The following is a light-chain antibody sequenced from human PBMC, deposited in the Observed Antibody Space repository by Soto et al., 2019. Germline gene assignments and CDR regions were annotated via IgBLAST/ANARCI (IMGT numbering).Light chain of an antibody. CDR3: QQRSNSWT. Sequence: EIVLTQSPATLSLSPGERATLSCRASQSVSSYLAWYQQKSGQAPRLLIYDASNRATGIPARFSGSGSGTDFTLTISSLEPEDFAVYYCQQRSNSWTFGQGTKVDIK. J-gene: IGKJ1*01. V-gene: IGKV3-11*01. CDR1: QSVSSY. CDR2: DAS.